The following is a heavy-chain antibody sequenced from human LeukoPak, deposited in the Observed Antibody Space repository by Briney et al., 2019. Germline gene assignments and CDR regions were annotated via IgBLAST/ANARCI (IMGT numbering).Heavy chain of an antibody. D-gene: IGHD6-19*01. CDR3: ARESVAVAGTRT. V-gene: IGHV1-8*02. Sequence: ASVKVSCKASGYTFTGYYMHWVRQAPGQGLEWMGWMNPNSGNTGYAQKFQGRVTMTRNTSISTAYMELSSLRSEDTAVYYCARESVAVAGTRTWGQGTLVTVSS. J-gene: IGHJ5*02. CDR2: MNPNSGNT. CDR1: GYTFTGYY.